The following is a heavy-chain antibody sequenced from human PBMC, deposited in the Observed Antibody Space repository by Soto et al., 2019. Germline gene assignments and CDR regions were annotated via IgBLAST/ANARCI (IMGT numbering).Heavy chain of an antibody. CDR1: GGSISSGDYY. CDR3: ARMYSSSGTWGFWFDS. CDR2: IYYSGST. Sequence: SETLSLTCTVSGGSISSGDYYWSWIRQPPGKGLEWIGYIYYSGSTYYNPSLKSRVNITLDTSKNQFSLKLSSVTAADTAVYYCARMYSSSGTWGFWFDSWGQGTLVTVSS. V-gene: IGHV4-30-4*01. J-gene: IGHJ5*01. D-gene: IGHD6-13*01.